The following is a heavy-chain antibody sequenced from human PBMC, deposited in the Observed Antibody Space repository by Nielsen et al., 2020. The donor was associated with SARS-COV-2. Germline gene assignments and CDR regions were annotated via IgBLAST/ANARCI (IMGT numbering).Heavy chain of an antibody. J-gene: IGHJ4*02. Sequence: WVRQAPGQGLEWMGWISAYNGNTNYAQKLQGRVTMTTDTSTSTAYMELRSLRSDDTAVYYCARVVTVLGAGHYFDYWGQGTLVTVSS. V-gene: IGHV1-18*01. D-gene: IGHD3-16*01. CDR2: ISAYNGNT. CDR3: ARVVTVLGAGHYFDY.